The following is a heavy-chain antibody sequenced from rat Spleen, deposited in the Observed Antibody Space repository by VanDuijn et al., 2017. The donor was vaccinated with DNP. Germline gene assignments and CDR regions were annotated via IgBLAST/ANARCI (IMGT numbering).Heavy chain of an antibody. D-gene: IGHD1-12*03. V-gene: IGHV5-27*01. CDR1: GFTFSNYY. CDR2: ISTSGDRS. Sequence: EVQLVESGGGLVQPGRSLKLSCAASGFTFSNYYMAWVRQAPKKGLEWVATISTSGDRSYYRDSVKGRFTISRDNAKSILYLQMDSLRSEDTATYYCTTGPMMVIITRGFFFGHWGQGVMVTVSS. J-gene: IGHJ2*01. CDR3: TTGPMMVIITRGFFFGH.